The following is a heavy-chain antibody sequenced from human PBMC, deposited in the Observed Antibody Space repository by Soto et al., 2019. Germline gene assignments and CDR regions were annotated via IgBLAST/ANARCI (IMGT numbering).Heavy chain of an antibody. CDR3: VINPSATEGLSPEILSIMDV. Sequence: TLSLTCTVSGGSISSGGYYWSWIRQHPGKGLEWIGYIYYSGSTIYNPSLKSRVTMSIDTSKNQFSLNLHSVTAADTAIYYCVINPSATEGLSPEILSIMDVGGQGTTVTVPS. V-gene: IGHV4-31*03. D-gene: IGHD3-3*01. J-gene: IGHJ6*02. CDR1: GGSISSGGYY. CDR2: IYYSGST.